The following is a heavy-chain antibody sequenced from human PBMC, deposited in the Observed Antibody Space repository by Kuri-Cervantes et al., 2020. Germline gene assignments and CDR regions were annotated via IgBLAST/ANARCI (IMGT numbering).Heavy chain of an antibody. D-gene: IGHD3-22*01. Sequence: ASVKVSCKTSGYIFFTYGVSWVRQAPGQGLEWMGWINTNSGETSYAQKFHDRVIMTTDIPTSTVYMELRNLRSDDTAVYYCARNDSNDRNRWFDPWGQGTLVTVSS. CDR3: ARNDSNDRNRWFDP. V-gene: IGHV1-18*01. CDR2: INTNSGET. CDR1: GYIFFTYG. J-gene: IGHJ5*02.